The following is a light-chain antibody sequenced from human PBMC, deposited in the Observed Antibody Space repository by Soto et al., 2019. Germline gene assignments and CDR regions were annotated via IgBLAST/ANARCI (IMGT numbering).Light chain of an antibody. CDR1: SSNIGSNY. Sequence: QPELTQPPSASGTPGQRVTISCSGSSSNIGSNYVYWYQQLPGTAPKLLIYRNNQRPSGVPDRFSGSKSGTSASLAISGLRSEDEADYYCAAWDDSLSGPVFGGGTKLTVL. CDR3: AAWDDSLSGPV. J-gene: IGLJ3*02. CDR2: RNN. V-gene: IGLV1-47*01.